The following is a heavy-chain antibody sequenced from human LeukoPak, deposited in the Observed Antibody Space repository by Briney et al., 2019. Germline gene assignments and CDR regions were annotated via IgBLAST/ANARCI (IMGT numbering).Heavy chain of an antibody. CDR3: ASGVVAKSGDYYGMDV. D-gene: IGHD5-12*01. CDR2: IIPIFGTA. V-gene: IGHV1-69*13. CDR1: GYTFTGYY. Sequence: GASVKVSCKASGYTFTGYYMHWVRQAPGQGLEWMGGIIPIFGTANYAQKFQGRVTITADESTSTAYMELSSLRSEDTAVYYCASGVVAKSGDYYGMDVWGQGTTVTVSS. J-gene: IGHJ6*02.